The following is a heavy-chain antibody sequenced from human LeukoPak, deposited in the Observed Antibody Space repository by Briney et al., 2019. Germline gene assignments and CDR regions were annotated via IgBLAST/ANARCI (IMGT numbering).Heavy chain of an antibody. CDR2: IYTSGST. D-gene: IGHD3-22*01. Sequence: SSETLSLTCTVSGGSISSGSYYWSWIRQPAGKGLEWIGRIYTSGSTNYNPSLKSRVTISVDTSKNQFSLKLSSVTAADTAVYYCARQAWYDSSGYYYYAMDVWGQGTTVTVSS. CDR3: ARQAWYDSSGYYYYAMDV. V-gene: IGHV4-61*02. CDR1: GGSISSGSYY. J-gene: IGHJ6*02.